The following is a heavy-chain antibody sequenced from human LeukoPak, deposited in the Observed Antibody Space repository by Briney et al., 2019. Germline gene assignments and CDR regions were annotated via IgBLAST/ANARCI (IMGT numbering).Heavy chain of an antibody. Sequence: SETLSLTCTVSGGSISSSSYYWGWIRQPPGKGLEWIGSVYYSGYTYYNPSLKSRVTISVDTSNDQFSLKLSSVTAADTAVYFCAKHYMGSSYTRGCACWGQGTQVTVSS. CDR2: VYYSGYT. J-gene: IGHJ4*02. CDR3: AKHYMGSSYTRGCAC. D-gene: IGHD3-10*01. CDR1: GGSISSSSYY. V-gene: IGHV4-39*01.